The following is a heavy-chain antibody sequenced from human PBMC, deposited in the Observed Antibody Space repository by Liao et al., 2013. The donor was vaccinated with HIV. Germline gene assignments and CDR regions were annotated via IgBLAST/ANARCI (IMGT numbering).Heavy chain of an antibody. V-gene: IGHV4-4*07. CDR2: IFTSEST. Sequence: QVQLQESGPGLVKPSETLSLTCTVSGGSISGYYWSWIRQPAGKGLEWIGRIFTSESTDYNPSLKSRITMSVDTSKNQFSLKLRSVTAVDTAVYYCARTHGDYVEDAFDIWGQGTMVTVSS. CDR1: GGSISGYY. J-gene: IGHJ3*02. CDR3: ARTHGDYVEDAFDI. D-gene: IGHD4-17*01.